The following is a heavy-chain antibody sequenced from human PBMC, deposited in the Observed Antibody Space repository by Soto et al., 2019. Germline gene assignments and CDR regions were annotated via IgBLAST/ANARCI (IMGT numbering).Heavy chain of an antibody. D-gene: IGHD6-13*01. CDR1: GFTFSSYS. CDR3: ARETGYSSSWYRPKDYYYYMDV. V-gene: IGHV3-21*01. J-gene: IGHJ6*03. Sequence: GGSLRLSCAASGFTFSSYSMNWVRQAPGKGLEWVSSISSSSSYIYYADSVKGRFTISRDNAKNSLYLQMNSLRAEDTAVYYCARETGYSSSWYRPKDYYYYMDVWGKGTTVTVSS. CDR2: ISSSSSYI.